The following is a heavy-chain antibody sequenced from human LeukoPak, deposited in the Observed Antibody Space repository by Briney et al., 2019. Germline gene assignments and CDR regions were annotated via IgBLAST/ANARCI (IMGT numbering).Heavy chain of an antibody. CDR1: GYTFTDYY. D-gene: IGHD3-3*01. CDR3: ATSMSGYYKGLYYYYYYMDV. V-gene: IGHV1-69-2*01. Sequence: ASVKVSCKVSGYTFTDYYMHWVQQAPGKGLEWMGLVDPEDGETIYAEKFQGRVTITADTSTDTAYMELSSLGSEDTAVYYCATSMSGYYKGLYYYYYYMDVWGKGTTVTVSS. CDR2: VDPEDGET. J-gene: IGHJ6*03.